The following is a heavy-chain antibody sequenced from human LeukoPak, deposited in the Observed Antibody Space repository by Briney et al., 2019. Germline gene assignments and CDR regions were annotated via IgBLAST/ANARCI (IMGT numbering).Heavy chain of an antibody. CDR3: ARRIVGSAGHNWCDP. J-gene: IGHJ5*02. D-gene: IGHD1-26*01. V-gene: IGHV3-48*03. CDR2: SSSSGSTI. CDR1: GFTFSSYE. Sequence: PGGSLRLSCAASGFTFSSYEMNWVRQAPGKGLEWVSYSSSSGSTIYYADSVKGRFTISRDNAKNSLYLQMNSLRAEDTAVYYCARRIVGSAGHNWCDPWGQGTLVTVSS.